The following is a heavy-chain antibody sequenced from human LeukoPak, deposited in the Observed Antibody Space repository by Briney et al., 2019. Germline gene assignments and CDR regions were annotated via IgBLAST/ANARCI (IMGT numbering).Heavy chain of an antibody. CDR2: IYYSGST. V-gene: IGHV4-59*01. CDR3: ARTTEGGYTYNYFYYYYMDV. J-gene: IGHJ6*03. CDR1: GGSISSYY. Sequence: SETLSLTCTVSGGSISSYYWSWIRQPPGKGLEWIGYIYYSGSTYYNPSLRSRVTISVDTSKNQSSLKLSSVTAADTAVYYCARTTEGGYTYNYFYYYYMDVWGKGTTVTISS. D-gene: IGHD5-18*01.